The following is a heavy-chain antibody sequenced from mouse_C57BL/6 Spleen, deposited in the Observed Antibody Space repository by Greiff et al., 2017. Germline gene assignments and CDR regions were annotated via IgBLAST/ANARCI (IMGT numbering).Heavy chain of an antibody. CDR3: TRGYYGSSPDY. Sequence: VHVKQSGAELVRPGASVKLSCTASGFNIKDYYMHWVKQRPEQGLEWIGRIDPEDGDTEYAPKFQGKATMTADTSSNTAYLQLSSLTSEDTAVYYCTRGYYGSSPDYWGQGTTLTVSS. D-gene: IGHD1-1*01. CDR2: IDPEDGDT. CDR1: GFNIKDYY. V-gene: IGHV14-1*01. J-gene: IGHJ2*01.